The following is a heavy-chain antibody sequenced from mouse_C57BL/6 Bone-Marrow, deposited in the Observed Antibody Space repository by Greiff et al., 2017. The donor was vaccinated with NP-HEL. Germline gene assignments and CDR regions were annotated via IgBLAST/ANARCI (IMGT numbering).Heavy chain of an antibody. D-gene: IGHD1-1*01. V-gene: IGHV5-4*01. CDR1: GFTFSSYA. Sequence: EVQLQESGGGLVKPGGSLKLSCAASGFTFSSYAMSWVRQTPEKRLEWVATISDGGSYTYYPDNVKGRFTISRDNAKNNLYLQMSHLKSEDTAMYYCARDQGSSYGFDYWGQGTTLTVSS. CDR3: ARDQGSSYGFDY. CDR2: ISDGGSYT. J-gene: IGHJ2*01.